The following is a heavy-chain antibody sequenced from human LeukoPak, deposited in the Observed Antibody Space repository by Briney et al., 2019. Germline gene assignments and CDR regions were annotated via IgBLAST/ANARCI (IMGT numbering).Heavy chain of an antibody. CDR2: IREDESEK. Sequence: PGGSLRLSCAASGFTFSSYWMSWVRQAPGKGLEWVANIREDESEKYYVDSVRGRFTISRDNAKNSLYLQMNSLRAEDTAVYYCARDLVVGDYGDIGYWGQGTLVTVSS. D-gene: IGHD4-17*01. V-gene: IGHV3-7*01. J-gene: IGHJ4*02. CDR3: ARDLVVGDYGDIGY. CDR1: GFTFSSYW.